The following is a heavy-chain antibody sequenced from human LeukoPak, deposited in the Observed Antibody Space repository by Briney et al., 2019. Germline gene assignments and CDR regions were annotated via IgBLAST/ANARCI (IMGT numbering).Heavy chain of an antibody. CDR2: ISGSGGST. J-gene: IGHJ3*02. D-gene: IGHD4-17*01. Sequence: GGSLRLSCAASGFTFSSYAMSWVRQAPGKGLEWVSAISGSGGSTYYADSVKGRFTISRDNAKNSLYLQMNSLRAEDTAVYYCARESRLGDYGDYVDAFDIWGQGTMVTVSS. CDR3: ARESRLGDYGDYVDAFDI. CDR1: GFTFSSYA. V-gene: IGHV3-23*01.